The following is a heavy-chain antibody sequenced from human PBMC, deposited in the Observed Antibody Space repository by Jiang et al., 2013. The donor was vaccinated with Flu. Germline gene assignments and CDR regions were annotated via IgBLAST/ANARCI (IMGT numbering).Heavy chain of an antibody. CDR1: GFSLSTHGVG. D-gene: IGHD6-13*01. Sequence: TLTCTFSGFSLSTHGVGVGWIRQPPGKALEWLALIYWDDDKHYSPSLKSRLTITKNISKNQVVLTMTNMDPVDTATYFCGHAIASADWGDWFDPWGQGILVTVPS. CDR3: GHAIASADWGDWFDP. V-gene: IGHV2-5*02. CDR2: IYWDDDK. J-gene: IGHJ5*02.